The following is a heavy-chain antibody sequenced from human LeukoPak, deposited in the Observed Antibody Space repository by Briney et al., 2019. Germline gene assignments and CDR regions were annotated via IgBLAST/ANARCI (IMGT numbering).Heavy chain of an antibody. Sequence: PSETLSLTCTVSGGSISSSSYYWGWIRQPPGKGLEWIGSIYYSGSTYYNPSLKSRVTISLDTSKDHLSLNLTSVLAADTAIYYCVRRDTGWNSFDYWGQGILVTVSS. CDR3: VRRDTGWNSFDY. D-gene: IGHD6-19*01. CDR1: GGSISSSSYY. J-gene: IGHJ4*02. CDR2: IYYSGST. V-gene: IGHV4-39*02.